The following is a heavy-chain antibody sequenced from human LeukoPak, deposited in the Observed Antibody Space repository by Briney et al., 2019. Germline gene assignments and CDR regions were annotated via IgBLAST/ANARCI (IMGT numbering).Heavy chain of an antibody. J-gene: IGHJ6*02. CDR3: ARDGYYYDSSGYLSVYYYYGMDV. CDR2: INPNSGGT. CDR1: GSTFTGYY. Sequence: ASVKVSCKASGSTFTGYYMHWVRQAPGQGLKWMGWINPNSGGTNYAQKLQGRVTMTRDTSISTAYMDLSRLRSDDTAVYYCARDGYYYDSSGYLSVYYYYGMDVWGQGTTVTVSS. D-gene: IGHD3-22*01. V-gene: IGHV1-2*02.